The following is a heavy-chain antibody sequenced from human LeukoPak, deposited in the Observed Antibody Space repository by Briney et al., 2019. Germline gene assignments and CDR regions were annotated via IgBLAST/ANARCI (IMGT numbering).Heavy chain of an antibody. Sequence: ASVKVSCKVSGYTLTELSMHWVRQAPGKGLEWMGGFDPEDGETIYAQKFQGRVTMTEDTSTDTAYMELSSLRSEDTAVYYCATGRSGSYYPVPYFDYWGQGTLVTVSS. J-gene: IGHJ4*02. D-gene: IGHD1-26*01. CDR2: FDPEDGET. V-gene: IGHV1-24*01. CDR1: GYTLTELS. CDR3: ATGRSGSYYPVPYFDY.